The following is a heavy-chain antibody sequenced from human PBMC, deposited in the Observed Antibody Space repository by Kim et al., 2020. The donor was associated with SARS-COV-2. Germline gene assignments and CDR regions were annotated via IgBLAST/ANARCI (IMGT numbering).Heavy chain of an antibody. D-gene: IGHD1-1*01. CDR2: ISGSGGST. CDR3: AKAKRWLQLYYYYYGMDV. V-gene: IGHV3-23*01. Sequence: GGSLRLSCAASGFTFSSYAMSWVRQAPGKGLEWVSAISGSGGSTYYADSVKGRFTISRDNSKNTLYLQMNSLRAEDTAVYYCAKAKRWLQLYYYYYGMDVWGQGTTVTVSS. J-gene: IGHJ6*02. CDR1: GFTFSSYA.